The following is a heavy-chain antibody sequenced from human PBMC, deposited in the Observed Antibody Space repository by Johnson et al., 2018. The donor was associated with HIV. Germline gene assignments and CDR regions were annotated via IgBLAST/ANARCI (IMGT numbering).Heavy chain of an antibody. CDR3: TTDVVGAPERDAFDI. CDR2: ISTSGSTI. V-gene: IGHV3-11*01. CDR1: GFTFSDYY. Sequence: QLVESGGNLVQPGGSLRLSCAASGFTFSDYYMSWIRQAPGKGLEWVSYISTSGSTIYYADSVKGRFTISRDNAKNSLYLQMNSLRAEDTSVYYCTTDVVGAPERDAFDIWGQGTMVTVSS. D-gene: IGHD1-26*01. J-gene: IGHJ3*02.